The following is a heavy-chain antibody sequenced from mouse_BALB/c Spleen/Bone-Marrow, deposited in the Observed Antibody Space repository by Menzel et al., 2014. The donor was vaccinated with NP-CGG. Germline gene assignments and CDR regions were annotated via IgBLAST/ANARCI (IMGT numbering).Heavy chain of an antibody. V-gene: IGHV1-82*01. CDR3: ARGRTGYYFDY. J-gene: IGHJ2*01. D-gene: IGHD4-1*01. Sequence: QVQLQQSGPELVKPGASVKISCKASGYAFSSSWMNWVKQRAGQGLEWIGRIYPGDGDTYYNGKFKDKATLTADRSSSTAYMQLSSLTSVDSAVYFCARGRTGYYFDYWGRGTTLTVSS. CDR2: IYPGDGDT. CDR1: GYAFSSSW.